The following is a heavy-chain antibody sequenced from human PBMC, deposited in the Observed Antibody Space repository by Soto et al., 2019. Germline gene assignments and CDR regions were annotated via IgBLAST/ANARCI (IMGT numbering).Heavy chain of an antibody. V-gene: IGHV1-69*08. CDR1: GGTFSSYT. CDR2: IIPILGIA. D-gene: IGHD1-26*01. CDR3: AREEGGSYYACFDY. J-gene: IGHJ4*02. Sequence: QVQLVQSGAEVKKPGSSVKVSCKASGGTFSSYTISWVRQAPGQGLEWMGRIIPILGIANYAQKFQGRVTITADKYTSTAYMELSSLRSEDTAVYYCAREEGGSYYACFDYWGQGTLVTVSS.